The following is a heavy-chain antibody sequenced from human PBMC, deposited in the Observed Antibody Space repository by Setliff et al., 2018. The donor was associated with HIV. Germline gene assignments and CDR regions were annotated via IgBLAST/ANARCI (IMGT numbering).Heavy chain of an antibody. CDR3: ARAREGWKPFAFDY. CDR1: GGIISSDSFF. V-gene: IGHV4-61*09. CDR2: ISATGST. Sequence: SQTLSLTCTVSGGIISSDSFFWSWIRQPAGKGLEWIGHISATGSTNYNPSLKSRVTMSLDTSKNQFSLNLNSVTAADAAVYFCARAREGWKPFAFDYWGQGTLVTVSS. J-gene: IGHJ4*02. D-gene: IGHD1-1*01.